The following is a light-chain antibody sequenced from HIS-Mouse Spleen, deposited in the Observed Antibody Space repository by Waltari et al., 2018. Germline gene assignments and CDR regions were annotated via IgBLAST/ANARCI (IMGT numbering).Light chain of an antibody. CDR2: GAS. Sequence: TQSPGTLSLSPGERATLSCRASQSVSSSYLAWYQQKPGQAPRLLIYGASSRATGIPDRFSGSGSGTDFTLTIGRLEPEDFAVYYCQQYGSSPWTFVQGTKVEIK. CDR1: QSVSSSY. J-gene: IGKJ1*01. CDR3: QQYGSSPWT. V-gene: IGKV3-20*01.